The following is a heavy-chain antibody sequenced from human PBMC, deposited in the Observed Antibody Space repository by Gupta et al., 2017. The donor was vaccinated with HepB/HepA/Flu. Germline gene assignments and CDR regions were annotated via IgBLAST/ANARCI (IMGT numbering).Heavy chain of an antibody. V-gene: IGHV6-1*01. J-gene: IGHJ3*02. CDR2: TYYRSKWYN. D-gene: IGHD3-3*01. Sequence: QVQLQQSGPGLVKTSQTLSLTCVISGDSVSSNTAAWDWIRQSPSRGLEWLGRTYYRSKWYNDYAVSVKSRITVNPDTSKNQFSLQLKSVTPEDSAMYYCARDGSGFRWLKVPFDIWSQGTVVTVSS. CDR3: ARDGSGFRWLKVPFDI. CDR1: GDSVSSNTAA.